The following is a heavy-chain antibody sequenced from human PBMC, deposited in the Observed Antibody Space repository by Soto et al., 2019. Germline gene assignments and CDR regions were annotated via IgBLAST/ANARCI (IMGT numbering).Heavy chain of an antibody. CDR1: GFSFTNYS. CDR3: ARDGIQLWPRYYFDF. D-gene: IGHD5-18*01. Sequence: HVQLVQSEAEVKKPGASVQISCKASGFSFTNYSMHWVRQVPGQGPEWMGKINPTSGSTSYAQKLKNKAIMTGDMSTNTLYIQLSSLTSEDTAVYYCARDGIQLWPRYYFDFWGQGTLVIVSS. V-gene: IGHV1-46*01. J-gene: IGHJ4*02. CDR2: INPTSGST.